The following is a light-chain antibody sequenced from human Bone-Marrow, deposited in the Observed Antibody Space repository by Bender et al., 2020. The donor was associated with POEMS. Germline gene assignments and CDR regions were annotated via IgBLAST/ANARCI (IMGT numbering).Light chain of an antibody. CDR1: NSDVGAYNY. CDR2: DVS. Sequence: QSALTQPASVSGSLGQSIILSCTGSNSDVGAYNYVSWYQQQPGKAPKLMIYDVSNRPSGVSNRFSGSKSGNTASLTISGLQAEDEVDYFCSSYKNTGTVVFGGGTKLTVL. V-gene: IGLV2-14*03. CDR3: SSYKNTGTVV. J-gene: IGLJ2*01.